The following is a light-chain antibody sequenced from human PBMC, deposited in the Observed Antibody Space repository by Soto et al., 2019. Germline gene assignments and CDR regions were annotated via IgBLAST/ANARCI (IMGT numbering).Light chain of an antibody. CDR2: EVT. CDR3: RSYTSSILVV. Sequence: QSVLTQPASVSGSPGQSITIPCTGTSSDVGGYNYVSWYQQHPGKAPKLMIYEVTNRPSGVSHRFFGSKAGNTASLTISGLQAEDEADYYWRSYTSSILVVFGGGTQLTVL. V-gene: IGLV2-14*01. J-gene: IGLJ2*01. CDR1: SSDVGGYNY.